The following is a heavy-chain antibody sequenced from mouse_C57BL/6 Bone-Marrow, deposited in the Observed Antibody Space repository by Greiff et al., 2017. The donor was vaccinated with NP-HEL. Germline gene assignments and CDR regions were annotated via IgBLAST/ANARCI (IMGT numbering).Heavy chain of an antibody. D-gene: IGHD1-1*01. CDR1: GYAFSSSW. V-gene: IGHV1-82*01. CDR3: ARDYYGSSWYFDV. J-gene: IGHJ1*03. Sequence: QVHVKQSGPELVKPGASVKISCKASGYAFSSSWMNWVKQRPGKGLEWIGRIYPGDGDTNYNGKFKGKATLTADKSSSTAYMQRSSLTSEDSAVYFCARDYYGSSWYFDVWGTGTTVTVSS. CDR2: IYPGDGDT.